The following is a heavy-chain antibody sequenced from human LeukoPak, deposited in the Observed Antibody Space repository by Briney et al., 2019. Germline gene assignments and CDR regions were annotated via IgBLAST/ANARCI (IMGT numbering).Heavy chain of an antibody. Sequence: GASVKVSCKASGYTFTGYYMHWVRQAPGQGLEWMGWINPNSGGTNYAQKFQGRVTMTRDTSISTAYMELSRLRSDDTAVYYCAREPRLLRCWFDPWGQGTLVTVSS. V-gene: IGHV1-2*02. J-gene: IGHJ5*02. D-gene: IGHD2/OR15-2a*01. CDR1: GYTFTGYY. CDR2: INPNSGGT. CDR3: AREPRLLRCWFDP.